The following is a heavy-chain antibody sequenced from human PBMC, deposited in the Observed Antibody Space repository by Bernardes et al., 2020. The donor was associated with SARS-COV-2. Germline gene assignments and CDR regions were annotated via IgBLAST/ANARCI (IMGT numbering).Heavy chain of an antibody. Sequence: SETLSLTCAVYGGALMGYSCTWIRQPPGNGLGWIWEINRSVSTNYNPSPKRRFTISVDTSKNQFTLKLNSVTAADTAVYYCARAVWGIWYFDLWGRGTLVTVSP. J-gene: IGHJ2*01. CDR3: ARAVWGIWYFDL. CDR2: INRSVST. D-gene: IGHD3-16*01. CDR1: GGALMGYS. V-gene: IGHV4-34*01.